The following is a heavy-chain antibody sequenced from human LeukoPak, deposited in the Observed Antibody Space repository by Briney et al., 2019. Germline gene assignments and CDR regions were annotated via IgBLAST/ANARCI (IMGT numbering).Heavy chain of an antibody. J-gene: IGHJ4*02. D-gene: IGHD6-19*01. CDR1: GYTFTSYG. V-gene: IGHV1-18*01. Sequence: GASVKVSCKASGYTFTSYGISWVRQAPGQEREWMGWISAYNGNTNYAQKLQGRVTMTTDPSTSTAYMELRGLRSDDTAVYYCARGATRYSSGWNDYWGQGTLVTVSS. CDR2: ISAYNGNT. CDR3: ARGATRYSSGWNDY.